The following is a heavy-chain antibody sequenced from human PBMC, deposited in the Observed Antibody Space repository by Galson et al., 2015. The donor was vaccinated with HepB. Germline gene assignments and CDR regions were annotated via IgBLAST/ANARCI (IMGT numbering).Heavy chain of an antibody. V-gene: IGHV3-9*01. CDR3: AKEGSMITFGGVIVIRPYYFDY. D-gene: IGHD3-16*02. J-gene: IGHJ4*02. CDR2: ISWNSGSI. CDR1: GFTFDDYA. Sequence: SLRLSCAASGFTFDDYAMHWVRQAPGKGLEWVSGISWNSGSIGYADSVKGRFTISRDNAKNSLYLQMNSLRAEDTASYYCAKEGSMITFGGVIVIRPYYFDYWGQGTLVTVSS.